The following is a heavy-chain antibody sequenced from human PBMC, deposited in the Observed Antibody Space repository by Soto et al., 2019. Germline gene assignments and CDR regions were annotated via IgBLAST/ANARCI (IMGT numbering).Heavy chain of an antibody. J-gene: IGHJ4*02. CDR1: GFIFSNYV. Sequence: GGSLRLSCAASGFIFSNYVMYWVRQAPGKGLEWVSFMSYDGTTKYYADSVKGRFTISRDNSKNTLYLQMNSLRPEDTAVYYCARQVLWSRYSDYWGQGTLDTVSS. V-gene: IGHV3-30-3*01. CDR2: MSYDGTTK. CDR3: ARQVLWSRYSDY. D-gene: IGHD2-15*01.